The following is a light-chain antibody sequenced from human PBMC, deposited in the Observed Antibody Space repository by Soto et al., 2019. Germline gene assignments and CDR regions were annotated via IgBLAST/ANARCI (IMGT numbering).Light chain of an antibody. CDR2: GAS. J-gene: IGKJ5*01. Sequence: EIVMTQSPATLSVSPVERATLSCRASQSVSSNLAWYQQKPGQAPRLLIYGASTRATGIPARFSGSGSGTEFTLTISSLQSEDFAVYYCQQYNYWPPLTSAQGTRLEIK. V-gene: IGKV3-15*01. CDR1: QSVSSN. CDR3: QQYNYWPPLT.